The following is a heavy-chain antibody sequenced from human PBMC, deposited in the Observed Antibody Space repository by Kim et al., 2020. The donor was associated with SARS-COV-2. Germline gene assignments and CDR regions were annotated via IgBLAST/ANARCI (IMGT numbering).Heavy chain of an antibody. D-gene: IGHD2-21*02. CDR1: GGSFSGYY. CDR3: ARGPAYCGGDCYSDY. Sequence: SETLSLTCAVYGGSFSGYYWSWIRQPPGKGLEWIGEINHSGSTNYNPSLKSRVTISVDTSKNQFSLKLSSVTAADTAVYYCARGPAYCGGDCYSDYWGQGTLVTVSS. J-gene: IGHJ4*02. V-gene: IGHV4-34*01. CDR2: INHSGST.